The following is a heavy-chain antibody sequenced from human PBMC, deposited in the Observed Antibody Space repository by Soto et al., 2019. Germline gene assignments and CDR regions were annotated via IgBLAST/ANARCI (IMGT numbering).Heavy chain of an antibody. Sequence: QVQVQESGPGLVKPSETLSLTCTVSGGSISSYYVSWIRQSAGKGLEWIGRIDTSGTTNYNPSLKSRVTMSVGASKIQFSLNLISVTAADTAVYYCARGPRGYVYYHGMDVWGQVTTVTVSS. J-gene: IGHJ6*02. CDR1: GGSISSYY. V-gene: IGHV4-4*07. CDR3: ARGPRGYVYYHGMDV. D-gene: IGHD3-16*01. CDR2: IDTSGTT.